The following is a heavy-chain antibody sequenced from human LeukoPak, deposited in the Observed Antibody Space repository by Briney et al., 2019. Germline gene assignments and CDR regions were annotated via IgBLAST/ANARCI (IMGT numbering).Heavy chain of an antibody. V-gene: IGHV3-15*01. CDR2: IKSKPDGGTT. J-gene: IGHJ4*02. D-gene: IGHD4/OR15-4a*01. CDR3: TTRAK. Sequence: KGLEWVGRIKSKPDGGTTDYAAPVKGRFTISRDDSKNTLYLQMNSLKTEDTAVYYRTTRAKWGQGTLVTVSS.